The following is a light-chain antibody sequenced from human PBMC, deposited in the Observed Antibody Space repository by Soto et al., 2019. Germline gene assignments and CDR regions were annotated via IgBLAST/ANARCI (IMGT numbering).Light chain of an antibody. V-gene: IGLV8-61*01. CDR1: SGSVSTSYY. J-gene: IGLJ2*01. CDR3: ALSMGSGIYV. CDR2: STN. Sequence: QTVVTQEPSFSVSPGGTVTLTCGLSSGSVSTSYYPSWYQQTPGQPPRTLMYSTNTRSSGVPDRFSGSILGNKAALAITGAQADDECDYYCALSMGSGIYVFGGGTKLTVL.